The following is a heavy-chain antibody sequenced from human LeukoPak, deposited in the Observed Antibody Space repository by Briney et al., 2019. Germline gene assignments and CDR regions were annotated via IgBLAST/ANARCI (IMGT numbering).Heavy chain of an antibody. J-gene: IGHJ4*02. CDR1: GYTFTSYY. CDR2: INPSGGST. V-gene: IGHV1-46*01. D-gene: IGHD4-17*01. CDR3: ARTKKVDHGDYENYFDY. Sequence: GASVKVSCKASGYTFTSYYMHWVRQAPGQGLEWMGIINPSGGSTSYAQKFQGRVTMTRDMSTSTVYMELSSLRSEDTAVYYCARTKKVDHGDYENYFDYWGQGTRVTVSS.